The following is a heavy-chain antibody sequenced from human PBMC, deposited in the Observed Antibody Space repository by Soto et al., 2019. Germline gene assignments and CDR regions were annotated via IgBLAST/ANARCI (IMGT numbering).Heavy chain of an antibody. J-gene: IGHJ1*01. D-gene: IGHD1-26*01. Sequence: GGSLRLSCAASGFTFDDYGMSWVRQAPGKGLEWVSGINWNGGSTGYADSVKGRFTISRDNAKNSLYLQMNSLRAEDTALYYCARANSGSLGAEYFQHWAQGTLVTVSS. V-gene: IGHV3-20*04. CDR1: GFTFDDYG. CDR3: ARANSGSLGAEYFQH. CDR2: INWNGGST.